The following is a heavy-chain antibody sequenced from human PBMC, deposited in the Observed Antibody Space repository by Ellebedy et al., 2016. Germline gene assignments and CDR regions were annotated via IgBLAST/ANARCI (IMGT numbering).Heavy chain of an antibody. CDR3: ARDPYGARLLDY. CDR2: IKQDGSEK. J-gene: IGHJ4*02. CDR1: GFAFSNYA. V-gene: IGHV3-7*03. D-gene: IGHD4-17*01. Sequence: GGSLRLXCEGSGFAFSNYAMNWVRQAPGKGLEWVANIKQDGSEKYYVDSVKGRFTISRDNAKNSLYLQMNSLRAEDTAVYYCARDPYGARLLDYWGQGTLVTVSS.